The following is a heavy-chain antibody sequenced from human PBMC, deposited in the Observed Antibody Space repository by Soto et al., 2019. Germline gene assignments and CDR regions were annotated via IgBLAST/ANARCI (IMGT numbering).Heavy chain of an antibody. D-gene: IGHD7-27*01. V-gene: IGHV4-34*01. CDR3: ARGRNRGTYFDY. Sequence: SETLSLTCAVYGGSSSGYYWSWIRQPPGKGLEWIGEINHSGSTNYNPSLKSRVTISVDTSKNQFSLKLSSVTAADTAVYYCARGRNRGTYFDYWGQGTLVTVSS. J-gene: IGHJ4*02. CDR2: INHSGST. CDR1: GGSSSGYY.